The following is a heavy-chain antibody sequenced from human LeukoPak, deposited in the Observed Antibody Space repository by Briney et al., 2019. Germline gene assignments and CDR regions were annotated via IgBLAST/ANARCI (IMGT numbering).Heavy chain of an antibody. CDR3: AREKRGYCSSTSCSVFDY. CDR1: GYTFTSYG. D-gene: IGHD2-2*01. J-gene: IGHJ4*02. Sequence: ASVKVSCKASGYTFTSYGISWVRQAPGQGLEWMGWISAYNGNTNYAQKLQGRVTMTTDTFTSTAYMELRSLRSDDTAVYYCAREKRGYCSSTSCSVFDYWGQGTLVTVSS. CDR2: ISAYNGNT. V-gene: IGHV1-18*01.